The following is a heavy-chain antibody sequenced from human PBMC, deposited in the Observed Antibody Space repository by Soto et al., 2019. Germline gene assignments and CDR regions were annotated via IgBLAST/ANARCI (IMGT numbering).Heavy chain of an antibody. CDR1: GGTFSSYA. Sequence: SVKVSCKASGGTFSSYAISWVRQAPGQGLEWMGGIIPIFGTANYAQKFQGRVTITADESTSTAYMELSSLRSEDTAVYYCARGFKQWLVRYYYYGMDVWGQGPTVTVYS. D-gene: IGHD6-19*01. CDR3: ARGFKQWLVRYYYYGMDV. CDR2: IIPIFGTA. V-gene: IGHV1-69*13. J-gene: IGHJ6*02.